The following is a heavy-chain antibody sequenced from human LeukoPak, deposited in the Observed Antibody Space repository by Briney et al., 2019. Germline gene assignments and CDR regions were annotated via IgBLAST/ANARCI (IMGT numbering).Heavy chain of an antibody. CDR2: INHSGST. J-gene: IGHJ3*02. D-gene: IGHD1-26*01. CDR1: GGSVSSYY. Sequence: SETLSLTFAVYGGSVSSYYWSWIRQPPGKGLEWIGEINHSGSTNYNPSLKSRVTISVDTSKNQFSLKLSSVTAADTAVYYCARPPSGATSDAFDIWGQGAMVTVSS. V-gene: IGHV4-34*01. CDR3: ARPPSGATSDAFDI.